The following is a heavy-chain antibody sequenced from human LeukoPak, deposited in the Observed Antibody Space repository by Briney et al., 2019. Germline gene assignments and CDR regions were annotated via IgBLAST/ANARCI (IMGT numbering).Heavy chain of an antibody. V-gene: IGHV3-23*01. CDR1: GFTFSSYA. CDR3: AKDLSYGWGSYCEEWGSFEY. J-gene: IGHJ4*03. Sequence: GGSLRLSCAASGFTFSSYAMSWVRQAPGKGLEWVSAISGSGGSTYYADSVKGRFTISRDNSKNTLYLQMNSLRVEDTGVYYCAKDLSYGWGSYCEEWGSFEYXG. D-gene: IGHD3-10*01. CDR2: ISGSGGST.